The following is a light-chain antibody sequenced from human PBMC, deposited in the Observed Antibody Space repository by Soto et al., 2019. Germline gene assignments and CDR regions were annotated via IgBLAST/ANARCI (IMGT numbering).Light chain of an antibody. J-gene: IGKJ1*01. CDR1: QRVSNN. CDR2: GAS. Sequence: ERVMTQSPATLSVSPGERATRSCRASQRVSNNFAWYQQKPGQAPRLLIYGASNRATGIPDRFSGSGSGTDFTLTISRLEPEDFAVYYCQQYGSSYWTFGHGTKV. V-gene: IGKV3-20*01. CDR3: QQYGSSYWT.